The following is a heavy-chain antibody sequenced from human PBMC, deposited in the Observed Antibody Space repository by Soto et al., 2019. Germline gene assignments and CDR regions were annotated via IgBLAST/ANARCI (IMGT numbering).Heavy chain of an antibody. CDR3: LAGEGNCFDF. J-gene: IGHJ4*02. V-gene: IGHV3-74*01. CDR2: ISNDGGST. D-gene: IGHD3-10*01. Sequence: PGGSLRLSCTGSGFSLSRYWMHWVLQAQGKGLMWVSRISNDGGSTNYADSVKDRFTISRDNAKNTVDLQMNSLRAEDTAMYYCLAGEGNCFDFWGQGILVTVS. CDR1: GFSLSRYW.